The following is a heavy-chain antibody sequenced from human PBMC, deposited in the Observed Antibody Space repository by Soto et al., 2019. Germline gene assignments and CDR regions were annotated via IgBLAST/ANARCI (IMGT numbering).Heavy chain of an antibody. CDR1: GYTFTSYY. J-gene: IGHJ6*02. CDR3: ARAPGYSYGPAAYYGMDV. CDR2: INPSGGST. V-gene: IGHV1-46*01. D-gene: IGHD5-18*01. Sequence: ASVKVSCKASGYTFTSYYMHCVRQAPGQGLEWMGIINPSGGSTSYAQKFQGRVTMTRDTSTSTVYMELSSLRSEDTAVYYCARAPGYSYGPAAYYGMDVWGQGTTVTVSS.